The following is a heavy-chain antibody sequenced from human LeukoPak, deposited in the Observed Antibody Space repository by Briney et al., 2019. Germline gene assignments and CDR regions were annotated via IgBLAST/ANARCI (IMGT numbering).Heavy chain of an antibody. J-gene: IGHJ3*02. CDR3: ARDREEYCSGGSCQAFDI. V-gene: IGHV3-21*01. Sequence: GGSLRLSCGASKFTFSSYVMNWVRQAPGKGLEWVSSISSSSSYIYYADSVKGRFTISRDNAKNSLYLQMNSLRAEDTAVYYCARDREEYCSGGSCQAFDIWGQGTMVTVSS. CDR2: ISSSSSYI. CDR1: KFTFSSYV. D-gene: IGHD2-15*01.